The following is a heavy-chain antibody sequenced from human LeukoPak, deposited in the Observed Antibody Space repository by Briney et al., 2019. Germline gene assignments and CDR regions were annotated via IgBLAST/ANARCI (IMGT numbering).Heavy chain of an antibody. J-gene: IGHJ6*03. CDR3: ARGVYGYMDV. CDR1: GYTFTGYY. CDR2: MNPNSGNT. V-gene: IGHV1-8*03. D-gene: IGHD1-14*01. Sequence: ASVNVSCTASGYTFTGYYMHWVRQAPGQGLEWMGWMNPNSGNTGYAQKFQGRVTITRNTSISTAYMELSSLRSEDTAVYYCARGVYGYMDVWGKGTTVTVSS.